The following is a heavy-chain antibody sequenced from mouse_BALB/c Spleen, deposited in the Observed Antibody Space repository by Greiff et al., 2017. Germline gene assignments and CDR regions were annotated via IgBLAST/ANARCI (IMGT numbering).Heavy chain of an antibody. CDR2: ICSGGSYT. CDR1: GFTFSSYG. CDR3: ARRGMITTKWFAY. J-gene: IGHJ3*01. Sequence: EVQGVESGGDLVKPGGSLKLSCAASGFTFSSYGMSWVRQTPDKRLEWVATICSGGSYTYYPDSVKGRFTISRDNTKNTLYLQMSSLRSEDTAMVYCARRGMITTKWFAYWGQGTLVTVSA. V-gene: IGHV5-6*01. D-gene: IGHD2-4*01.